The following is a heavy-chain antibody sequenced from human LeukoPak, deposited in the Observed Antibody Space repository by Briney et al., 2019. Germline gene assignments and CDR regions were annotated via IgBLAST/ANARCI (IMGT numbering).Heavy chain of an antibody. D-gene: IGHD5-18*01. CDR2: IYPGDSDT. CDR1: GYSFTSYW. Sequence: GESLKISCKGSGYSFTSYWIGWVRQMPGKGLEWMGIIYPGDSDTRYSPSFQGQVTISADKSISTAYLLWSSLKASDTAMYYCARLGEERGYSYGYFDYWGQGTLVTVSS. J-gene: IGHJ4*02. V-gene: IGHV5-51*01. CDR3: ARLGEERGYSYGYFDY.